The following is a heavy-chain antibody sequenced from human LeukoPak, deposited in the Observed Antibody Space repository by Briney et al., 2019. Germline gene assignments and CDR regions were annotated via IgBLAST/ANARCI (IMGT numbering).Heavy chain of an antibody. Sequence: GGSLRLSCAASGFTFSSYSMNWVRQAPGKGLEWVSSISSSSSYIYYADSVKGRFTISRDNSKNTLYLQMNSLRAEDTAVYYCAKDPSYDWWYFDLWGRGTLVTVSS. V-gene: IGHV3-21*04. CDR3: AKDPSYDWWYFDL. CDR2: ISSSSSYI. J-gene: IGHJ2*01. CDR1: GFTFSSYS. D-gene: IGHD1-1*01.